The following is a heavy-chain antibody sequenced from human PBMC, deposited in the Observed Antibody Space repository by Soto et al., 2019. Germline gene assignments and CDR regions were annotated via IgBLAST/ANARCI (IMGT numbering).Heavy chain of an antibody. CDR1: GFTFSSYG. CDR3: ARSPDTVLEDYGDYFDY. V-gene: IGHV3-33*01. D-gene: IGHD4-17*01. CDR2: IWYDGSNK. Sequence: QVQLVESGGGVVQPGRSLRLSCAASGFTFSSYGMHWVRQAPGKGLEWVAVIWYDGSNKYYADSVKGRFTISRDNSKNTLYPQMNSLRAEDTAVYYCARSPDTVLEDYGDYFDYWGQGTLVTVSS. J-gene: IGHJ4*02.